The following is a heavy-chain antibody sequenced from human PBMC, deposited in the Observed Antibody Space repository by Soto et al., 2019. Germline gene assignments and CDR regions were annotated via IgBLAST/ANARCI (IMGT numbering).Heavy chain of an antibody. Sequence: ASVKVSCKASGYTFTSYGISWVRQAPGQGLEWMGWISAYNGNTNYAQKLQVRVTMTTDTSTSTAYMELRSLRSDDTAVYYRARGKPPGDYDFWSGYYYYYYGMDVGGQGTTVTVSS. V-gene: IGHV1-18*01. D-gene: IGHD3-3*01. CDR1: GYTFTSYG. J-gene: IGHJ6*02. CDR2: ISAYNGNT. CDR3: ARGKPPGDYDFWSGYYYYYYGMDV.